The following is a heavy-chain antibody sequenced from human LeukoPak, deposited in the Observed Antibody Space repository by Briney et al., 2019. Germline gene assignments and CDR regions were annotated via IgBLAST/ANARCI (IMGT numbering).Heavy chain of an antibody. CDR2: ISSGFINI. J-gene: IGHJ6*04. CDR3: ARGSADYSWYMDV. Sequence: GGSLRLSCAASGFTFSDSYMSWIRQAPGKGLEWISYISSGFINIYYADSVKGRFTISRDNAKNSLYLQMNSLRAEDTAVYYCARGSADYSWYMDVWGKGTTVTASS. V-gene: IGHV3-11*01. D-gene: IGHD5-12*01. CDR1: GFTFSDSY.